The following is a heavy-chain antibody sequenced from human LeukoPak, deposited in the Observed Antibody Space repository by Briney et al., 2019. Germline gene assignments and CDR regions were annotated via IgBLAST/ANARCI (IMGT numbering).Heavy chain of an antibody. Sequence: PEGSLRLSCAASGFTFSIYNMNWVRQAPGKGLEWVSSISSSSSYIYYADSVKGRFTISRDNAKNSLYLQMNSLRAEDTAVYYCARLTTTVTTPFDYWGQGTLVTVSS. V-gene: IGHV3-21*01. CDR1: GFTFSIYN. CDR2: ISSSSSYI. D-gene: IGHD4-17*01. CDR3: ARLTTTVTTPFDY. J-gene: IGHJ4*02.